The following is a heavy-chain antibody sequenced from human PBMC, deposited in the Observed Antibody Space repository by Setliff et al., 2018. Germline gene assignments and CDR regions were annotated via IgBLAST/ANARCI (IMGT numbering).Heavy chain of an antibody. CDR3: RFWSGYYKNDY. Sequence: SETLSLTCTVYGDSFSDYYWSWIRQPPGKGLEWIEEINHSGRTNYSPSLRSRVTMSVDTSKKQLSLKMSSVTAADTAAYYCRFWSGYYKNDYWGRGTLVTVSS. CDR2: INHSGRT. D-gene: IGHD3-3*01. V-gene: IGHV4-34*01. CDR1: GDSFSDYY. J-gene: IGHJ4*02.